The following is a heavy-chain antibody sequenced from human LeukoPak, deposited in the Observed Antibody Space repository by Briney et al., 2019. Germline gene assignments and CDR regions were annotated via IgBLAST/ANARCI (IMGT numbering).Heavy chain of an antibody. CDR1: GFTFSSYW. CDR3: ARETVGYCTNGVCYTSYYYYMDV. V-gene: IGHV3-7*01. J-gene: IGHJ6*03. CDR2: IKQDGSEK. Sequence: GGSLRLSCAASGFTFSSYWMSWVRQAPGKGLEWVANIKQDGSEKYYVDSVKGRFTIPRDNAKNSLYLQMNSLRAEDTAVYYCARETVGYCTNGVCYTSYYYYMDVWGKGTTVTVSS. D-gene: IGHD2-8*01.